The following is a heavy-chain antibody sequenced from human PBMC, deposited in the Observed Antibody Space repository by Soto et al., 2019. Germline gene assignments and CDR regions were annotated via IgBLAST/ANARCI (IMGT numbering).Heavy chain of an antibody. CDR3: TRGKWFPRGYGMDV. CDR2: IYLGGSA. CDR1: GGSVSSGSYY. D-gene: IGHD3-22*01. J-gene: IGHJ6*02. V-gene: IGHV4-61*01. Sequence: PSETLSLTCTVSGGSVSSGSYYWSRIRQPPGKRLEYIGFIYLGGSANYNPSLESRVTISPDKSKNQLSLRLTSVTAADTAVYYCTRGKWFPRGYGMDVWGRGTTVTVSS.